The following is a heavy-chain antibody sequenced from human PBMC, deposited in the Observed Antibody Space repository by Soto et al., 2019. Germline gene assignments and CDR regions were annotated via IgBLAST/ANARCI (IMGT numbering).Heavy chain of an antibody. CDR1: GYTFSSYY. Sequence: ASVKVSCKASGYTFSSYYMHWVRQAPGQGLEWMGVINPSIGTTTYAQKFQGRVTMTSDTSTSSVYMEVSSLRAEDTAVYYCATSGIVGVPAAGPGGYRGQGTLVTVSS. J-gene: IGHJ4*02. CDR3: ATSGIVGVPAAGPGGY. V-gene: IGHV1-46*01. D-gene: IGHD2-2*01. CDR2: INPSIGTT.